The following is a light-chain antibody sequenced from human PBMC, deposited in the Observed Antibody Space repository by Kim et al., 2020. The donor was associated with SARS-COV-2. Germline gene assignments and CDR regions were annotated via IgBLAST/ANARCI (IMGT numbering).Light chain of an antibody. V-gene: IGKV3-20*01. CDR3: QQYGSSSRWT. CDR1: PSFCCTF. CDR2: GSC. Sequence: KNVPPACKARPSFCCTFLPLDPPKPGHAPHPLNYGSCIKATGHPDRISGSASGTDFTLTISRLEPEDFAVYYCQQYGSSSRWTFGQGTKVDIK. J-gene: IGKJ1*01.